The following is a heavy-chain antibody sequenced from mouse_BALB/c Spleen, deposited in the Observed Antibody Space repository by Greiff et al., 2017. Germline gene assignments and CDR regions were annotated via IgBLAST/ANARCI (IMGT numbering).Heavy chain of an antibody. D-gene: IGHD2-2*01. CDR1: GYSITSGYY. J-gene: IGHJ3*01. Sequence: EVQLQQSGPGLVKPSQSLSLTCSVTGYSITSGYYWNWIRQFPGNKLEWMGYISYDGSNNYNPSLKNRISITRDTSKNQFFLKLNSVTTEDTATYYCAREGIYYGYDAWFAYWGQGTLVTVSA. CDR3: AREGIYYGYDAWFAY. V-gene: IGHV3-6*02. CDR2: ISYDGSN.